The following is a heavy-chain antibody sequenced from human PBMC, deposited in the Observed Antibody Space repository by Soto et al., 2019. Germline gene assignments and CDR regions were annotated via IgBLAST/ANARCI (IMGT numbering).Heavy chain of an antibody. D-gene: IGHD3-3*01. V-gene: IGHV4-4*07. Sequence: SETLSLTCTVSGGSISNYFCNWIRQPAGKGLEWIGRIDNSGSTNYNPSLKSRITMSADTSRNQFSLKLNSVTAADTAVYYCARGGQDFWSGPFDYWGQGALVTAPQ. CDR2: IDNSGST. CDR1: GGSISNYF. J-gene: IGHJ4*02. CDR3: ARGGQDFWSGPFDY.